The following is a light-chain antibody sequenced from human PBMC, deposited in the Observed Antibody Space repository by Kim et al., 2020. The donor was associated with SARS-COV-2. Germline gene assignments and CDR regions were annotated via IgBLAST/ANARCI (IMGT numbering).Light chain of an antibody. Sequence: VSPGERATHSCRASQSVSSNLAWYQQKPGQAPRLLIYGASTRATGIPARFSGSGSGTEFTLTISSLQSEDFAVYYCQQYNNWPPLTFGGGTKLEI. V-gene: IGKV3-15*01. J-gene: IGKJ4*01. CDR2: GAS. CDR3: QQYNNWPPLT. CDR1: QSVSSN.